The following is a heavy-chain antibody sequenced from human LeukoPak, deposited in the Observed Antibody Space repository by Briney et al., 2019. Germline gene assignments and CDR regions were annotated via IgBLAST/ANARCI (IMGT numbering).Heavy chain of an antibody. CDR3: ARDRAPGVLDSSGYPYYYYGMDV. V-gene: IGHV1-69*06. CDR1: GGTFSSYA. J-gene: IGHJ6*02. CDR2: IIPIFGTA. D-gene: IGHD3-22*01. Sequence: SVKVSCKASGGTFSSYAISWVRQAPGQGLEWMGGIIPIFGTANYAQKFQGRVTITADKSTSTAYMELSSLRSEDTAVYYCARDRAPGVLDSSGYPYYYYGMDVWGQGTTVTVSS.